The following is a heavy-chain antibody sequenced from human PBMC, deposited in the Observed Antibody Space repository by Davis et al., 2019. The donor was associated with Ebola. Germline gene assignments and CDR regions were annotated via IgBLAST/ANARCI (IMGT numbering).Heavy chain of an antibody. CDR1: GGSISSSGYY. CDR2: IHHGGST. CDR3: AQIPGYYDSSVYYYYFGMDV. V-gene: IGHV4-39*01. D-gene: IGHD3-22*01. J-gene: IGHJ6*02. Sequence: MPSETLSLTCTVSGGSISSSGYYWGWIRQSPGKGLEWIGSIHHGGSTYYNPSLKSRVTISVDTSKNQFSLKLSSVTVADTAVYYCAQIPGYYDSSVYYYYFGMDVWGQGTTVTVSS.